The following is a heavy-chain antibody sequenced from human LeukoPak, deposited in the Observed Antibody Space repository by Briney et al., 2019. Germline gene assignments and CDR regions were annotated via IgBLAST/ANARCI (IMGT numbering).Heavy chain of an antibody. CDR3: ARGPSWRITMVRGVYFDY. V-gene: IGHV4-30-4*01. CDR1: GGSISSGDYY. D-gene: IGHD3-10*01. Sequence: SETLSLTCTVSGGSISSGDYYWSWTRQPPGKGLEWIGYIYYSGSTYYNPSLKSRVTISVDTSKNQFSLKLSSVTAADTAVYYCARGPSWRITMVRGVYFDYWGQGTLVTVSS. CDR2: IYYSGST. J-gene: IGHJ4*02.